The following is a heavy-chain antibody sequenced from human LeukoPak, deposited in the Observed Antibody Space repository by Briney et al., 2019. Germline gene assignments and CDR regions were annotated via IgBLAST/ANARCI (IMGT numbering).Heavy chain of an antibody. D-gene: IGHD3-10*01. Sequence: PGGSLRLSCAASGFTFSSYAMHWVRQAPGKGLEWVAVVSYDGSNKYYADSVKGRFTISRDNSKNTLYLQMNSLRAEDTTVYYCARDSAPEYHYGSGRGYFDYWGQGTLVTVSS. CDR1: GFTFSSYA. V-gene: IGHV3-30*04. CDR3: ARDSAPEYHYGSGRGYFDY. J-gene: IGHJ4*02. CDR2: VSYDGSNK.